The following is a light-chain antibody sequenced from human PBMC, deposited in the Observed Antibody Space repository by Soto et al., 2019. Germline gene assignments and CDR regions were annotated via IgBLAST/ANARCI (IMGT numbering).Light chain of an antibody. CDR3: QQLRMYPST. J-gene: IGKJ4*01. CDR2: KAS. Sequence: DIQITQSPSTLSASVGDRVAITWRASQSIGSWVAGYQQKPGKAPKVLISKASTLESGVPARVSGSGSGTDFALTITSLQAEDFATYYCQQLRMYPSTFGGGTKVDIK. V-gene: IGKV1-5*03. CDR1: QSIGSW.